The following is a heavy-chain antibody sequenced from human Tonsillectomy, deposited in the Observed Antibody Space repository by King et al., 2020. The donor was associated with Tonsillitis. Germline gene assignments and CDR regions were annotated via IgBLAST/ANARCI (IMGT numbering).Heavy chain of an antibody. CDR2: ISGSGGST. Sequence: VQLVESGGGLVQPGGSLRLSCAASGFTFSTYAMSWVRQAPGKGLEWGSPISGSGGSTYYADSVKGRFTISRDNSKNTLYLQMNSLRVEDTAVYYCAKGAPWLGDLSPGNWFDPWGQGTLVTVSS. V-gene: IGHV3-23*04. J-gene: IGHJ5*02. CDR1: GFTFSTYA. CDR3: AKGAPWLGDLSPGNWFDP. D-gene: IGHD3-10*01.